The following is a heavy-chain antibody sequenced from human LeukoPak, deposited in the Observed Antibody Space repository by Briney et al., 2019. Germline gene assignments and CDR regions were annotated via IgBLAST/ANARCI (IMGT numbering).Heavy chain of an antibody. CDR2: IYYSGST. Sequence: SETLSLTCTDSGGSISSYYWSWIRQPPGKGLEWIGYIYYSGSTNYNPSLKSRVTISVDTSKNQFSLKLSSVTAADTAVYYCASGGVSGYAFGYWGQGTLVTVSS. CDR3: ASGGVSGYAFGY. V-gene: IGHV4-59*01. CDR1: GGSISSYY. D-gene: IGHD3-22*01. J-gene: IGHJ4*02.